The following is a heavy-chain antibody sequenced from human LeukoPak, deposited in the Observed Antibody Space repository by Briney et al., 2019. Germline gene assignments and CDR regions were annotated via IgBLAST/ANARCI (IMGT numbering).Heavy chain of an antibody. CDR2: ISSSSSYI. CDR1: GFTFSSYS. D-gene: IGHD4-23*01. CDR3: ATTCGGNLVVDY. V-gene: IGHV3-21*01. Sequence: PGGSLRLSCAASGFTFSSYSMNWVRQAPGKGLEWVSSISSSSSYIYYADSVKGRFTISRDNSKNTLYLQMNSLRAEDTAVYYCATTCGGNLVVDYWGQGTLVTVSS. J-gene: IGHJ4*02.